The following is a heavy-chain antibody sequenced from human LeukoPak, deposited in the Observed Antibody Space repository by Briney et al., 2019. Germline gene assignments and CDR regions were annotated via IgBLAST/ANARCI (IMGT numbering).Heavy chain of an antibody. D-gene: IGHD3-10*01. V-gene: IGHV4-4*09. Sequence: SETLSLTCTVSGGSISSYYWSWIRQPPGKGLEWIGYIYTSGSTDYNPSLKSRVTISVDTSKNQFSLKLSSVTAADTAVYYCAATMVRGVRGPYYYMDVWGKGTTVTVSS. CDR1: GGSISSYY. J-gene: IGHJ6*03. CDR3: AATMVRGVRGPYYYMDV. CDR2: IYTSGST.